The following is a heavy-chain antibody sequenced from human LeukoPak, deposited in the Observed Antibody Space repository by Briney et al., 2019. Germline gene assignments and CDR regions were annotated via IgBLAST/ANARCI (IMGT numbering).Heavy chain of an antibody. J-gene: IGHJ4*01. D-gene: IGHD5-12*01. V-gene: IGHV3-73*01. CDR3: TRQEVGARFDY. CDR1: AFTFSDST. Sequence: GGSLRLSCAASAFTFSDSTIHWVRQASGKGLEWVGRIRGKANDYATGYSASVKGRFTISRDDSKNTAYLQMDSLKTEDTAVYYCTRQEVGARFDYWGHGTLVTVSS. CDR2: IRGKANDYAT.